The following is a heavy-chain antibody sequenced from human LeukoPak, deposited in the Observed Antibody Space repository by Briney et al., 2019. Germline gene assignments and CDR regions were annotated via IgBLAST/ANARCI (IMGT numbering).Heavy chain of an antibody. CDR2: ISGSGGNT. CDR1: GFTFSSYA. Sequence: GGSLRLSCAASGFTFSSYAISWVRQAPGKGLEWVSAISGSGGNTYYADSVKGRFTISRDNSKNTLYLLMNSLRAEDTAVYYCAKASRSSGSSRPFGYWGQGTLVTVSS. J-gene: IGHJ4*02. CDR3: AKASRSSGSSRPFGY. V-gene: IGHV3-23*01. D-gene: IGHD1-26*01.